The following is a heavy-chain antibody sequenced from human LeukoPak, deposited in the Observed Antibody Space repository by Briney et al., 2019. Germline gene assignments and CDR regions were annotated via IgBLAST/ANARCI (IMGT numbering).Heavy chain of an antibody. J-gene: IGHJ4*02. CDR2: IKDGGTTT. V-gene: IGHV3-74*01. CDR1: GFTFSSYW. Sequence: GGSLRLSCAASGFTFSSYWIHWVRQVPGKGLVWVSRIKDGGTTTDYADSVKGRFTISRDNSKNTLYLQMNSLRAEDTAVYYCARYPSDQYYFDYWGQGTLVTVSS. CDR3: ARYPSDQYYFDY.